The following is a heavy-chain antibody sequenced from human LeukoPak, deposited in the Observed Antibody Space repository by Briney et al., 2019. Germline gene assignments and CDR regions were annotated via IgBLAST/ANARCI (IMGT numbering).Heavy chain of an antibody. CDR1: GYTFTSCG. D-gene: IGHD3-9*01. J-gene: IGHJ4*02. Sequence: GASVKVSCKASGYTFTSCGISWVRQAPGQGREWMGWISAYNGNTNYVQKLQGRVTMTTDTSTSTAYMELRSLRSDDTAVYYCARYYDILTGPYYFDYWGQGTLVTVSS. CDR3: ARYYDILTGPYYFDY. V-gene: IGHV1-18*01. CDR2: ISAYNGNT.